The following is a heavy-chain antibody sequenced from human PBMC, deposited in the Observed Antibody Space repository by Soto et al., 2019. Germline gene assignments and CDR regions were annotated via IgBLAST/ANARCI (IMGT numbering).Heavy chain of an antibody. CDR2: MSFDGSEK. D-gene: IGHD3-10*01. Sequence: QVQLVESGGGVVQPGGSLRLSCAASGFIFSDYGMHWVRQAPDTGLEWVTFMSFDGSEKSYADSVKGRFTISRDNSRNTLYLQMNSLRPEDTALYYCAKLLASGNSWHYFDDWGQGTLVTVSS. J-gene: IGHJ4*02. V-gene: IGHV3-30*18. CDR3: AKLLASGNSWHYFDD. CDR1: GFIFSDYG.